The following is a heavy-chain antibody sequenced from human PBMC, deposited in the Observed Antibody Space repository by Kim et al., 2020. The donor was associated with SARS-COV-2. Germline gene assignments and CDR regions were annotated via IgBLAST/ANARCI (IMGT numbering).Heavy chain of an antibody. CDR3: AAVPRHPPALAYCGGDCYGT. Sequence: SVKVSCKASGFTFTSSAVQWVRQARGQRLEWIGWIVVGSGNTNYAQKFQERVTITRDMSTSTAYMELSSLRSEDTAVYYCAAVPRHPPALAYCGGDCYGTWGQGTLVTVSS. V-gene: IGHV1-58*01. D-gene: IGHD2-21*02. CDR2: IVVGSGNT. CDR1: GFTFTSSA. J-gene: IGHJ5*02.